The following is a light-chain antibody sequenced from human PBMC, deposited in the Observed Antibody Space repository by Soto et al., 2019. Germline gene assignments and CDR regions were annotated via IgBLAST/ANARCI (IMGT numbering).Light chain of an antibody. CDR3: SSYRSSDPLEV. Sequence: ALTQPSSVSASPGQSISISCTGTSDDMGAYDYVSWYQQHPGKAPKLILYAVSNRPSGVSTRFAGSKSGNTASLTICGVQADDEADYYCSSYRSSDPLEVFGTGTKGTVL. J-gene: IGLJ1*01. V-gene: IGLV2-14*01. CDR1: SDDMGAYDY. CDR2: AVS.